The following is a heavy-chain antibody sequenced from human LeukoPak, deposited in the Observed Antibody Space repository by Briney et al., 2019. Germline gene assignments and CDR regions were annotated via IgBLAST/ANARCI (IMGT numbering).Heavy chain of an antibody. Sequence: GGSLRLSCAASGFNFNSYTMNWVRQAPGKGLEWVAVIWYDGSDKYYADSVKGRFTISRDNSENTLYLQMNSLRAEDTAVFYCARETSGSLGDYWSQGTLVTVSS. V-gene: IGHV3-33*08. CDR2: IWYDGSDK. D-gene: IGHD1-26*01. J-gene: IGHJ4*02. CDR1: GFNFNSYT. CDR3: ARETSGSLGDY.